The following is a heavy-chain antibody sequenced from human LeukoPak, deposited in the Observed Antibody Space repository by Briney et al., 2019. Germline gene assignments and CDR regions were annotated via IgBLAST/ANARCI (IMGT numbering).Heavy chain of an antibody. V-gene: IGHV3-23*01. Sequence: GGSLRLSCAASGFTFTSYAMSWVRQAPGKGLEWVASITNSGGGTTYADSVKGRFTISRDNSKSTLFLQLNTLMAEDTAIYYCAKATIPTVVTPGRLDYWGQGILVTVSS. J-gene: IGHJ4*02. CDR1: GFTFTSYA. CDR3: AKATIPTVVTPGRLDY. D-gene: IGHD4-23*01. CDR2: ITNSGGGT.